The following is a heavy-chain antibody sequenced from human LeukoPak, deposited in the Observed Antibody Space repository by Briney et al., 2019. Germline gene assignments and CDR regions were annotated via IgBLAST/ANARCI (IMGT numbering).Heavy chain of an antibody. CDR3: ARGDGHGLFDQ. D-gene: IGHD5-24*01. CDR1: GLTFSSYW. Sequence: GGSLRLSCAASGLTFSSYWMHWVRQAPGKGLVWVSRIKSDGSSTSYADSVKGRFTISRDNAKNTLYPQLNSLRAEDTAVYYCARGDGHGLFDQRGQGTLVTVSS. V-gene: IGHV3-74*01. J-gene: IGHJ4*02. CDR2: IKSDGSST.